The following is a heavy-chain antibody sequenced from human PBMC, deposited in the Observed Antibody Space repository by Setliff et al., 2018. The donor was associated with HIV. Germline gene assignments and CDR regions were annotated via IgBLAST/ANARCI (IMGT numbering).Heavy chain of an antibody. CDR2: IYCSGST. CDR1: GGSISSYY. D-gene: IGHD7-27*01. Sequence: PSETLSLTCTVSGGSISSYYWSWIRQPPGKGLEWIGYIYCSGSTNYNPSLKSRVTISVDTSKNQFSLKLSSLTAADTAVYYCAKLGDSTGVYSYFDYWGQGMLVTVSS. J-gene: IGHJ4*02. V-gene: IGHV4-59*12. CDR3: AKLGDSTGVYSYFDY.